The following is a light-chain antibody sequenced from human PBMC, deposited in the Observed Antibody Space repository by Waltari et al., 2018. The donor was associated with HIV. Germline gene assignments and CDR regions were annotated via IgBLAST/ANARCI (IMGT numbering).Light chain of an antibody. CDR2: EVS. Sequence: GQSITISCTGTSSDVGGYNLVSWYQQYPGKAPKLMIYEVSNRPSGVSNRFSGSKSGNTASLTISGLQAEDEADYYCSSYTSSSTLDVVFGGGTKLTVL. CDR3: SSYTSSSTLDVV. V-gene: IGLV2-14*02. CDR1: SSDVGGYNL. J-gene: IGLJ2*01.